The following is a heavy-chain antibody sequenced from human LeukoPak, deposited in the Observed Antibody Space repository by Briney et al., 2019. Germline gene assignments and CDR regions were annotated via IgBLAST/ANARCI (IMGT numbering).Heavy chain of an antibody. CDR3: GMSGDRVPLQDDVFDV. CDR2: IYPGDSGP. D-gene: IGHD1-26*01. Sequence: GESLKISCKVSGYSFTSYCIGWVRQMPGKGLEWMGIIYPGDSGPTYSPSFQGQVPISVDKSINTAYLQWSSLQASDTAMYYCGMSGDRVPLQDDVFDVWGQGTMVTVST. V-gene: IGHV5-51*01. J-gene: IGHJ3*01. CDR1: GYSFTSYC.